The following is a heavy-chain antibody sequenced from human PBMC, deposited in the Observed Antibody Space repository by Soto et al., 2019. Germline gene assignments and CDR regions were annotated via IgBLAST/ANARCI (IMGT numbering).Heavy chain of an antibody. CDR3: ARLESGSLPS. V-gene: IGHV4-59*01. CDR1: GGSISNYY. J-gene: IGHJ4*02. D-gene: IGHD3-3*01. CDR2: IYYSGST. Sequence: SETLSLTCTVSGGSISNYYWSWIRQPPGKGLEWIGYIYYSGSTNYNPSLKSRVTISVDTSKNQFSLRPSSVTAADTAVYYCARLESGSLPSWGQGTLVTVSS.